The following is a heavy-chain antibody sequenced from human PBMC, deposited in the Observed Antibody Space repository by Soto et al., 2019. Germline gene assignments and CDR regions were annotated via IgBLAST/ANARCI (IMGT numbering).Heavy chain of an antibody. CDR3: AGLLQSWFDP. CDR2: IYYGGST. V-gene: IGHV4-59*01. CDR1: GGSISSYY. D-gene: IGHD4-4*01. J-gene: IGHJ5*02. Sequence: SETLSLTCTVSGGSISSYYWSWIRQPPGEGLEWIGYIYYGGSTNYNPSLKSRVTISVDTSRNQFSLKLSSVTAADTAVYYCAGLLQSWFDPWGQGTLVTVSS.